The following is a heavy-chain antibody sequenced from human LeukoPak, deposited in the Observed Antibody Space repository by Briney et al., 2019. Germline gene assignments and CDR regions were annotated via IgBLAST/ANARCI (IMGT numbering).Heavy chain of an antibody. CDR3: ARDVWAGFDY. D-gene: IGHD6-19*01. Sequence: GGSLRLSCAASGFTFSTYNLNWVRQAPGKGLEWFSYISSSSSTIYYADSVKGRFTISRDNAKNSLYLQMNSLRAEDTAVYYCARDVWAGFDYWGPGTLVTVSS. CDR2: ISSSSSTI. CDR1: GFTFSTYN. V-gene: IGHV3-48*01. J-gene: IGHJ4*02.